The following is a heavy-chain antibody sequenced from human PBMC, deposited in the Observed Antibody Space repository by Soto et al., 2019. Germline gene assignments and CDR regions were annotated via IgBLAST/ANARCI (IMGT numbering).Heavy chain of an antibody. V-gene: IGHV3-23*01. Sequence: PCVWLRLSCSASPSTFNSYAMNWVRQAPGKGLEWVSTISVSDRSTYSTDSVKGRFTIFRDNSRNTAYLQMHSLRVEDTAVYYCAKGVSKYTPQALFGYWGRGSLVTVCS. J-gene: IGHJ4*02. D-gene: IGHD6-6*01. CDR1: PSTFNSYA. CDR2: ISVSDRST. CDR3: AKGVSKYTPQALFGY.